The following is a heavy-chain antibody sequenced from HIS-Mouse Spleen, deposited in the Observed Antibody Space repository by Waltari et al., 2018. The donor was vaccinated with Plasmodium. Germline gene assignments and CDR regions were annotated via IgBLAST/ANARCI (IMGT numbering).Heavy chain of an antibody. J-gene: IGHJ1*01. CDR1: GGSISSYY. Sequence: QVQLQESGPGLVKPSETLSLTCTVSGGSISSYYWSWFRQPCGKGLEWIGRIYTSGSTNYNPSLKSRVTMSVDTSKNQFSLKLSSVTAADTAVYYCATYYYDSSGYYQYFQHWGQGTLVTVSS. V-gene: IGHV4-4*07. CDR3: ATYYYDSSGYYQYFQH. CDR2: IYTSGST. D-gene: IGHD3-22*01.